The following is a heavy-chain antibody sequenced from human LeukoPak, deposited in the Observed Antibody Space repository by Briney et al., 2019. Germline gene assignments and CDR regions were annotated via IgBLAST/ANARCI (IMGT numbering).Heavy chain of an antibody. D-gene: IGHD3-16*02. CDR1: GFTFSDYG. J-gene: IGHJ4*02. V-gene: IGHV3-30*02. CDR3: ARYVWGSYPTFEDY. CDR2: IRYDGSNK. Sequence: PGGSLRLSCAASGFTFSDYGMHWVRQAPGKGLEWVAFIRYDGSNKYYADSVKGRFTISRDNSKNTLYLQMNSLRAEDTAVYYCARYVWGSYPTFEDYWGQGTLVTVSS.